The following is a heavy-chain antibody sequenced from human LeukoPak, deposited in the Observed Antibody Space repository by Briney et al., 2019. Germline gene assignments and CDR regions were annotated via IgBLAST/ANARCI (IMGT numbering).Heavy chain of an antibody. CDR2: ISSDGNNK. Sequence: GGSLRLSCAASGFTLNRYGMHWVRQAPGQGLEWVTFISSDGNNKYYADSVKGRFTISRDNSKNTLNLQMNSLRGEDTAVYYCATAYGSTWLFDCWGQGTLVTVSS. CDR1: GFTLNRYG. D-gene: IGHD6-6*01. J-gene: IGHJ4*02. CDR3: ATAYGSTWLFDC. V-gene: IGHV3-30*03.